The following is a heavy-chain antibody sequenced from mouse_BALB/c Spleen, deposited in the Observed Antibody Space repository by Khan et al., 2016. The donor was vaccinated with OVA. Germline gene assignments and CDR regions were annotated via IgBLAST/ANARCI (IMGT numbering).Heavy chain of an antibody. V-gene: IGHV1S34*01. CDR3: ARGEYYGSSSFAY. J-gene: IGHJ3*01. CDR1: GYSFTGYY. D-gene: IGHD1-1*01. CDR2: ISCYNGST. Sequence: LVKTGASVKISCKASGYSFTGYYMHWVKQSHGKSLEWIGYISCYNGSTTYNQKFKGKATFTVDTSSSTVYMQFNSLTSEDSAVDYWARGEYYGSSSFAYWGQGTLVTVSA.